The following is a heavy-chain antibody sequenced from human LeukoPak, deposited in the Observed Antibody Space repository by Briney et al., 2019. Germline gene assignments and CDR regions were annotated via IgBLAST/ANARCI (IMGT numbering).Heavy chain of an antibody. CDR3: ARDKGYDILTLDAFDI. CDR1: GFTFSSYA. CDR2: ISSYGDST. D-gene: IGHD3-9*01. J-gene: IGHJ3*02. Sequence: GGSLRLSCAASGFTFSSYAMHWVRQAPGKGLEYVSGISSYGDSTYYANSVKGRFTISRDNSKNTLYLQMGSLRAEDMAVYYCARDKGYDILTLDAFDIWGQGTMVTVSS. V-gene: IGHV3-64*01.